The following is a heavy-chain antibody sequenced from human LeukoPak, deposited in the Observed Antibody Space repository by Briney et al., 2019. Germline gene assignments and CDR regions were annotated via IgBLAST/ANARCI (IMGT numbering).Heavy chain of an antibody. D-gene: IGHD2-15*01. J-gene: IGHJ4*02. CDR2: ISGSGGST. V-gene: IGHV3-23*01. CDR1: GFTFSSYG. CDR3: ATLSVVVVPAELN. Sequence: GGSLRLSCAASGFTFSSYGMSWVRQAPGKGLEWVSAISGSGGSTYYADSVKGRFTISRDNSKNTLYLQMNSLRAEDTAAYYCATLSVVVVPAELNWGQGTLVTVSS.